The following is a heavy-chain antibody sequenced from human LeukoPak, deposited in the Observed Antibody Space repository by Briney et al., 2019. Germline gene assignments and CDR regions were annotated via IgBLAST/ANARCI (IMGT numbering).Heavy chain of an antibody. V-gene: IGHV3-74*01. CDR1: GFTFSSYW. CDR3: ARRGIGIQLWLRPGWYFDL. CDR2: IDTDGSNT. J-gene: IGHJ2*01. D-gene: IGHD5-18*01. Sequence: GGSLRLSCAASGFTFSSYWMHWVRQAPGKGLVWVSRIDTDGSNTAYADSVKGRFTISRDNAKNTLYLQMNSLRAEDTAVYYCARRGIGIQLWLRPGWYFDLWGRGTLVTVSS.